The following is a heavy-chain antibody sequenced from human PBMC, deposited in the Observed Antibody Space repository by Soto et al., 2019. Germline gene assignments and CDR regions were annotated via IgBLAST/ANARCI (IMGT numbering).Heavy chain of an antibody. J-gene: IGHJ4*02. CDR1: GFTFSNYA. V-gene: IGHV3-23*01. CDR2: ISGSGVSA. D-gene: IGHD5-18*01. CDR3: AKNSREYSXXXXXY. Sequence: EVQLLESGGGLVQPGGSLRLSCAASGFTFSNYAMSWVRQTPGKGLEWVSGISGSGVSAYYADSVKGRFTISRDNSKNTLYLQMNSLRAXXXXXXXXAKNSREYSXXXXXYWGQG.